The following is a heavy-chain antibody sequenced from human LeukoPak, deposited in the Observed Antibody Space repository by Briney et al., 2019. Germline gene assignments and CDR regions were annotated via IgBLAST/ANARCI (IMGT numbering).Heavy chain of an antibody. CDR3: ARDKEYYYDSSGYYYYYYMDV. Sequence: GGSLRLSCAASGFTVSSNYMSWVRQAPGKGLEWVSVIYSGGSTYYADSVKGRFTISRDTSKNTLYLQMNSLRAEDTAEYYCARDKEYYYDSSGYYYYYYMDVWGKGTTVTVSS. CDR2: IYSGGST. D-gene: IGHD3-22*01. V-gene: IGHV3-53*01. CDR1: GFTVSSNY. J-gene: IGHJ6*03.